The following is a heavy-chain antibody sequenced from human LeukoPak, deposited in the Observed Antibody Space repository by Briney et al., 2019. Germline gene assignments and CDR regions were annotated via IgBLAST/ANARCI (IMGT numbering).Heavy chain of an antibody. D-gene: IGHD5-24*01. CDR3: ARVQDGYNYY. V-gene: IGHV4-59*01. CDR1: GGSISSYY. J-gene: IGHJ4*02. CDR2: IYYSGST. Sequence: SETLSLTCTVPGGSISSYYWSWIRQPPGKGLEWIGYIYYSGSTNYNPSLKSRVTISVDTSKNQFFLKLSSVTAADTAVYYCARVQDGYNYYWGQGTLVTVSS.